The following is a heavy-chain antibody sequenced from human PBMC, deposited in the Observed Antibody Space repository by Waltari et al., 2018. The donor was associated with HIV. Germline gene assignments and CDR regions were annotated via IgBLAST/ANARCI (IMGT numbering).Heavy chain of an antibody. Sequence: QVHLVQSGPEVKRPGASVKISCKAYGYTFVNFDVNWVRQAAGQGPEWLGWMNPNSGNTASPYLVEDRVTMTRDVSTDTAYMEMSGLTPEDTAIYYCARNSSGKGNRYFYYGLDVWGQGTPVTV. CDR1: GYTFVNFD. V-gene: IGHV1-8*02. J-gene: IGHJ6*02. CDR2: MNPNSGNT. CDR3: ARNSSGKGNRYFYYGLDV. D-gene: IGHD3-22*01.